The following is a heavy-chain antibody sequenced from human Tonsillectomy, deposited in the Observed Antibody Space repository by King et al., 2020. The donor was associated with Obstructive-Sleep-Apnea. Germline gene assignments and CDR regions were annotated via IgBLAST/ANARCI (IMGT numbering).Heavy chain of an antibody. CDR3: LPSGYSGNYAFDY. CDR2: IRSKANSYAT. J-gene: IGHJ4*02. Sequence: VQLVESGGGLVQPGGSLKLSCAASGFTFSGSAMHWVRQASGKGLEWVVRIRSKANSYATAYAASVKGRFTISRDDSKNTAYLQMNSLKTEDTAVYYCLPSGYSGNYAFDYWGQGALVTVSS. V-gene: IGHV3-73*01. D-gene: IGHD1-26*01. CDR1: GFTFSGSA.